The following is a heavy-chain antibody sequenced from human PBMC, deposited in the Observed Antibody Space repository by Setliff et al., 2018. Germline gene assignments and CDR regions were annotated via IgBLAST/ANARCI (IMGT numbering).Heavy chain of an antibody. D-gene: IGHD6-6*01. J-gene: IGHJ4*02. CDR2: IYYRGST. CDR3: ARGRNIAIRLLDS. V-gene: IGHV4-39*01. Sequence: PSETLSLTCTVSGGSISSSSYYWGWIRQPPGKGLEWIGTIYYRGSTYYNPSLKSRVTISVDTSKNQFSLRLSSVAAADTSVYYCARGRNIAIRLLDSWGQGNLVTVSS. CDR1: GGSISSSSYY.